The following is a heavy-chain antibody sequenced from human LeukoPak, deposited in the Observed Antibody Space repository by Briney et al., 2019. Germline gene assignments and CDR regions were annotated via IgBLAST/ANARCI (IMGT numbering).Heavy chain of an antibody. D-gene: IGHD2-8*01. V-gene: IGHV1-8*03. CDR2: MNPNSGNT. Sequence: GASVKVSCKASGYTFTSYDINWVRQATGQGLEWMGWMNPNSGNTGYAQKFQGRVTITRNTSISTAYMELSSLRSEDTAVYYCARGRGYCTNGVCYGDFDYWGQGTLVTVSS. J-gene: IGHJ4*02. CDR1: GYTFTSYD. CDR3: ARGRGYCTNGVCYGDFDY.